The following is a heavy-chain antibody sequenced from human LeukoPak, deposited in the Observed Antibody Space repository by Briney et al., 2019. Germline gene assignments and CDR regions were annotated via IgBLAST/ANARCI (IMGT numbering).Heavy chain of an antibody. CDR1: GGSISSRSYY. V-gene: IGHV4-39*01. CDR3: ASLRGYSYGPLDY. CDR2: IYYSGSA. J-gene: IGHJ4*02. D-gene: IGHD5-18*01. Sequence: PSETLSLTCTVSGGSISSRSYYWGWIRQPPGKGLEWIGSIYYSGSAYYNTPLTSRVTISVDTSKNQLSLKLSSVTAADTAVYYCASLRGYSYGPLDYWGQGTLVTVSS.